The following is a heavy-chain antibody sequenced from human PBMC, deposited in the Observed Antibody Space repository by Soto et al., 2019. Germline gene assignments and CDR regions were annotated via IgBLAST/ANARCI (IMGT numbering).Heavy chain of an antibody. Sequence: PGGSPRLSCAASGFTFSSYGMHWVRQAPGKGLEWVAVISYDGSNKYYADSVKGRFTISRDNSKNTLYLQMNSLRAEDTAVYYCAKDVECSSTCCLSTKRFNPWGQGTLATVSS. J-gene: IGHJ5*02. CDR3: AKDVECSSTCCLSTKRFNP. CDR2: ISYDGSNK. D-gene: IGHD2-2*01. CDR1: GFTFSSYG. V-gene: IGHV3-30*18.